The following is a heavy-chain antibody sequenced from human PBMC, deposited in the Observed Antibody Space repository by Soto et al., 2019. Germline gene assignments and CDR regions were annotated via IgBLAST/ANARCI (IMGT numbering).Heavy chain of an antibody. D-gene: IGHD3-22*01. CDR3: SVHYYDSSGPLDY. CDR2: IKQDGSEK. V-gene: IGHV3-7*01. Sequence: PGGSLRLSCAASGFTFSSYWMSWVRQAPGKGLEWVANIKQDGSEKYYVDSVKGRFTISRDNAKNSLYLQMNSLRAEDTAVYYCSVHYYDSSGPLDYWGQGTLVTVSS. CDR1: GFTFSSYW. J-gene: IGHJ4*02.